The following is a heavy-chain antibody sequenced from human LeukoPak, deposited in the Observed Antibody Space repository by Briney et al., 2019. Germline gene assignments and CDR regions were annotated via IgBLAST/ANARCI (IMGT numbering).Heavy chain of an antibody. CDR1: GFTFSTYT. V-gene: IGHV3-21*04. Sequence: PGGSLRLSCAASGFTFSTYTMNWVSQAPGKGLEWVSTISSSSSYIYYGDSVKGRFTISRDNAKNSLYLQMNSLRAEDTAVYYCANPGGDRPFDYWGQGTLVTVSS. CDR3: ANPGGDRPFDY. D-gene: IGHD4-17*01. CDR2: ISSSSSYI. J-gene: IGHJ4*02.